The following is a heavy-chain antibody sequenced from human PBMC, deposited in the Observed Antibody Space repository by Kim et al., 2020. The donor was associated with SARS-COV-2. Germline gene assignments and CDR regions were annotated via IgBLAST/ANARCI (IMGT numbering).Heavy chain of an antibody. Sequence: SLKRRVTIPVDTSKKQFSLKLSSVTAADTAVYYCARDWAGDYFPHWYFDLWGRGTLVTVSS. V-gene: IGHV4-31*02. D-gene: IGHD2-21*01. CDR3: ARDWAGDYFPHWYFDL. J-gene: IGHJ2*01.